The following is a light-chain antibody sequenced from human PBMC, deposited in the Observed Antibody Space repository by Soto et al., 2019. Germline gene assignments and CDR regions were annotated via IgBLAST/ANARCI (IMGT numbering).Light chain of an antibody. CDR3: QQYDTSPRT. CDR2: GAS. Sequence: EIGLTQSPGTLSLSPGERATLSCRASQSVSSNYLALYQQKRGQAPRLLIYGASSRATGIPPRFSGSGSGTDFTLTISRLEPEDFAVYYGQQYDTSPRTFGQGTKVEI. J-gene: IGKJ1*01. V-gene: IGKV3-20*01. CDR1: QSVSSNY.